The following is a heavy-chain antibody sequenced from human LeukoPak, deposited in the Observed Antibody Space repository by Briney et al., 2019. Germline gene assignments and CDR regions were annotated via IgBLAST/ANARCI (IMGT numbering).Heavy chain of an antibody. V-gene: IGHV3-53*01. CDR1: GFTVSSNY. J-gene: IGHJ4*02. CDR2: IYSGGST. CDR3: ARDSAAAAGITDY. Sequence: GGSLRLSCAASGFTVSSNYMSWVRQAPGKGLEWVSVIYSGGSTYYADSVKGRFTISRDNAKNSLYLQMNSLRAEDTALYHCARDSAAAAGITDYWGQGTLVTVSS. D-gene: IGHD6-13*01.